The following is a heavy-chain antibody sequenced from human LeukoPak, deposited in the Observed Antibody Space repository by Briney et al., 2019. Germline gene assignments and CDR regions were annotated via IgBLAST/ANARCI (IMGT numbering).Heavy chain of an antibody. CDR3: AKDGSGSSYYYYYYMDV. CDR1: GFTFSSNW. D-gene: IGHD3-10*01. CDR2: INTDGTTT. J-gene: IGHJ6*03. V-gene: IGHV3-74*01. Sequence: GGSLRLSCAASGFTFSSNWMVWVRQSPGKGLVWVSRINTDGTTTTYADSVKGRFIISRDNSKNTLYLQMNSLRAEDTAVYYCAKDGSGSSYYYYYYMDVWGKGTTVTVSS.